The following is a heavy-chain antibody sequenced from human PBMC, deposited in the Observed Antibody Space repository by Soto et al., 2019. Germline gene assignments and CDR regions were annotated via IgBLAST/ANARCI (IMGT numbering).Heavy chain of an antibody. Sequence: QVQLVQSGAEVKKPGASVKVSCKASGYTFTGYYMHWVRQAPGQGLEWMGWINPNSGGTNYAQKFQGRGTMTRDTSISTAYMELSRLRSDDTAVYYCARGRGYSYGDYTFDYWGQGTLVTVSS. V-gene: IGHV1-2*02. J-gene: IGHJ4*02. CDR1: GYTFTGYY. CDR3: ARGRGYSYGDYTFDY. CDR2: INPNSGGT. D-gene: IGHD5-18*01.